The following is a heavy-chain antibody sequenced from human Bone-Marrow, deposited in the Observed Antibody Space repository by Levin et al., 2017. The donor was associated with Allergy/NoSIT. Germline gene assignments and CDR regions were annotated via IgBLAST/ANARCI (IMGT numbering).Heavy chain of an antibody. CDR1: GFMFSNNA. J-gene: IGHJ6*02. V-gene: IGHV3-23*01. Sequence: GGSLRLSCAASGFMFSNNAMSWVRQAPGKGLEWVSHISGRGAGSYNADSVKGRFTISRDNSKSTLYLRMNSLRAEDTAVYYCAKTAEVSNILTGLSLFYGMDVWGPGTTVIVFS. CDR3: AKTAEVSNILTGLSLFYGMDV. D-gene: IGHD3-9*01. CDR2: ISGRGAGS.